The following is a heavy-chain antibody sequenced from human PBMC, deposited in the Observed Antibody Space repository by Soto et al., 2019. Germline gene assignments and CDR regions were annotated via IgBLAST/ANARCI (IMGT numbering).Heavy chain of an antibody. Sequence: ASVKVSCKASGYTFTSYDINWVRQATGQGLEWMGWMNPNSDNTGYAQKFQGRVTMTRNTSISTAYMELSSLRSEDTAVYYCASGDIVVVPAAGLGYLGTDYYYYYGMDVWGQGTTVTVSS. CDR3: ASGDIVVVPAAGLGYLGTDYYYYYGMDV. CDR1: GYTFTSYD. V-gene: IGHV1-8*01. D-gene: IGHD2-2*01. J-gene: IGHJ6*02. CDR2: MNPNSDNT.